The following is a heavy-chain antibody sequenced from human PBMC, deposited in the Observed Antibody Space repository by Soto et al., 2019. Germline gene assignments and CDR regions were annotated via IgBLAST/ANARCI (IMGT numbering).Heavy chain of an antibody. D-gene: IGHD7-27*01. Sequence: QVQLVQSGAEVKKPGASVKVSGKASGYTFTSYGISWVRQAPGQGLEWMGWISAYNGNTKYALKLQGRVSMTTDTSASKAYLALRSLRSDSTSVYYCARDLGAQRVDYWGQGTLVTVSS. J-gene: IGHJ4*02. CDR1: GYTFTSYG. CDR3: ARDLGAQRVDY. CDR2: ISAYNGNT. V-gene: IGHV1-18*01.